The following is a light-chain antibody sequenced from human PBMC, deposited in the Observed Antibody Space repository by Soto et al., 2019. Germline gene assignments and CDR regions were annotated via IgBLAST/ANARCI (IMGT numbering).Light chain of an antibody. J-gene: IGKJ5*01. V-gene: IGKV1-9*01. CDR2: AAS. CDR1: QGISSY. CDR3: QQYYSYPLT. Sequence: IQLTQSPSSLSASVGDIVTITCRASQGISSYLAWYQQKPGKAPKLLIYAASTLQSGVPSRFSGSGSGTDFTLTISCLQSEDFATYYCQQYYSYPLTFGQGTRLEIK.